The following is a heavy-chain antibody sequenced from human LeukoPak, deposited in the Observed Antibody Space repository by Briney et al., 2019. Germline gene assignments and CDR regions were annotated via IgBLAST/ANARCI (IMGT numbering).Heavy chain of an antibody. D-gene: IGHD3-22*01. J-gene: IGHJ4*02. CDR2: IYYSGST. CDR3: ARGLYYDSSGSDFDY. Sequence: PSETLSLTCTVSGGSISSYYWSWIRQPPGKGLEWIGYIYYSGSTNYNPSLKSRVTISVDTSKNQFSLKLSSVTAADTAVYYCARGLYYDSSGSDFDYWGQGTLVTVSS. CDR1: GGSISSYY. V-gene: IGHV4-59*01.